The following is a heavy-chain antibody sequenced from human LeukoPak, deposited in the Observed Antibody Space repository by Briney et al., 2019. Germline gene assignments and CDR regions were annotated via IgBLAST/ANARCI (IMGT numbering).Heavy chain of an antibody. CDR2: IYSTGSI. D-gene: IGHD4-17*01. J-gene: IGHJ5*02. Sequence: GGSLRLSYAASGFSVSSNYMSWVRQAPGKGLEWVSVIYSTGSIYYADSVKGRFTISRDPSKNTLYLQMDSLRAADTAVYYCVKHTALYNNHGDFNWYDPWGQGTLVTVSS. CDR3: VKHTALYNNHGDFNWYDP. V-gene: IGHV3-66*04. CDR1: GFSVSSNY.